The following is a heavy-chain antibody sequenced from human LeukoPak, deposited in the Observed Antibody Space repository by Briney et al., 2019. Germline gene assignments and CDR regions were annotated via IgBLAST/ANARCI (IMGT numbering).Heavy chain of an antibody. D-gene: IGHD3-22*01. J-gene: IGHJ5*02. V-gene: IGHV4-39*07. CDR2: IYYSGST. CDR1: GGSISSSSFY. CDR3: ARGHPYYYDSSGYYQARGWFDP. Sequence: SETLSLTCTVSGGSISSSSFYWGWIRQPPGKGLEWIGNIYYSGSTYYNPSLKSRVTISVDTSKNQFSLKLSSVTAADTAVYYCARGHPYYYDSSGYYQARGWFDPWGQGTLVTVSS.